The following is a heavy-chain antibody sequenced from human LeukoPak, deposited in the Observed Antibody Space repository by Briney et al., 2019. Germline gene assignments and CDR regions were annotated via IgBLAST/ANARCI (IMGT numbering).Heavy chain of an antibody. CDR3: ARDGGKGFGEPAQDYYYGLDV. CDR1: GDSISNNNYY. Sequence: SETLSLTCTVSGDSISNNNYYWDWIRQPPGKGLEWIGSISYYGYTYYTPSLKSRVTISVDTSRSQFSLKLTSVTAADTAVYYCARDGGKGFGEPAQDYYYGLDVWGQGTTVTVSS. CDR2: ISYYGYT. J-gene: IGHJ6*02. D-gene: IGHD3-10*01. V-gene: IGHV4-39*07.